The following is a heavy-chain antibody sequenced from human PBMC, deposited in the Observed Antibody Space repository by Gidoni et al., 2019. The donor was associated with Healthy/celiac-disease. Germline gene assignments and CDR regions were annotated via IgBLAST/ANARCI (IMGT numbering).Heavy chain of an antibody. J-gene: IGHJ3*02. CDR3: ARDLLYCSGGSCYSRDAFDI. CDR1: GFTFSSYW. D-gene: IGHD2-15*01. CDR2: IKQDGMEK. Sequence: EVQLVESGGGLVQPGGSLRLSCAASGFTFSSYWLSWVRQAPGKGLEWVANIKQDGMEKYYVDSVKGRFTISRDNAKNSLYLQMNSLRAEDTAVYYCARDLLYCSGGSCYSRDAFDIWGQGTMVTVSS. V-gene: IGHV3-7*03.